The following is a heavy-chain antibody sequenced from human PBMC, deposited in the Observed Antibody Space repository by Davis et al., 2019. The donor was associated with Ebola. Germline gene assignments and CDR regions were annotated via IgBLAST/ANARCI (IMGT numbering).Heavy chain of an antibody. CDR1: GYTFTSHA. J-gene: IGHJ4*02. V-gene: IGHV1-3*01. CDR3: ARRITMVRGLSPFDY. CDR2: ISAGNGNT. D-gene: IGHD3-10*01. Sequence: AASVKVSCKASGYTFTSHAMHWVRQAPGQGLEWMGWISAGNGNTKYSQKFQGRVTMTTDTSTSTAYMELRSLRSDDTAVYYCARRITMVRGLSPFDYWGQGTLVTVSS.